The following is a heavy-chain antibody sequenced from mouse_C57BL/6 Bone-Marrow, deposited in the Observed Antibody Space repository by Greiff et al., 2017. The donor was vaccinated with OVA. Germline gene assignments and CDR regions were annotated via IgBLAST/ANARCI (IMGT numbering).Heavy chain of an antibody. D-gene: IGHD1-1*01. Sequence: QVQLQQPGAELVKPGASVKLSCKASGYTFTSYWMHWVKQRPGQGLEWIGMIHPNSGSTNYNEKFKSKATLTVDKSSSTAYMQLSSLTSEDSAVYYWARSKNYYGSSYGFAYWGQGTLVTVSA. J-gene: IGHJ3*01. V-gene: IGHV1-64*01. CDR3: ARSKNYYGSSYGFAY. CDR1: GYTFTSYW. CDR2: IHPNSGST.